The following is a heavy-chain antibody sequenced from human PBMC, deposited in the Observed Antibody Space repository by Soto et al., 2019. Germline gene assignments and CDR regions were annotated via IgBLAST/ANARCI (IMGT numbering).Heavy chain of an antibody. CDR2: ISWNSGSI. CDR3: AYLGYISGWYGMDV. D-gene: IGHD6-19*01. V-gene: IGHV3-9*01. Sequence: EVQLVESGGSLVQPGRSLRLSCAASGFIFDDYAMHWVRQPPGKGLEWVAGISWNSGSIDYADSVKGRFTISRDNAKNSLYLQMNSLRAEDTALYYCAYLGYISGWYGMDVWGQGTTVTVSS. J-gene: IGHJ6*02. CDR1: GFIFDDYA.